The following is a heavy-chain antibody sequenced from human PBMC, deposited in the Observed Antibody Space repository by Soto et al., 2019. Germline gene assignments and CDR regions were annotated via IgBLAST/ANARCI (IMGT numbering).Heavy chain of an antibody. D-gene: IGHD3-16*01. CDR2: INQDGSDK. Sequence: GSLRLSCAASGFTFSRHWMSWVRQVPGKGLEWVAKINQDGSDKNYVDSVKGRFTISRDNAKNSLYLQMNNLRAEDTAVYYCAREISYVSGGHLYYGMDVLGQGTAVTVSS. J-gene: IGHJ6*02. V-gene: IGHV3-7*03. CDR1: GFTFSRHW. CDR3: AREISYVSGGHLYYGMDV.